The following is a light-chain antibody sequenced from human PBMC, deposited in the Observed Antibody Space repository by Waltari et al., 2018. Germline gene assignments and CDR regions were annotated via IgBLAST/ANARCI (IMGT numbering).Light chain of an antibody. Sequence: QSVLTQPPSASGTPGQRVTISCSGSSSNIGSNTVNWYQQLPGTAPKLRIYRNNQRPSGVPGRFSGSKSGTSASRAISGLQSEDEADYYCAAWDDSLNGWVFGGGTKLTVL. J-gene: IGLJ3*02. CDR1: SSNIGSNT. V-gene: IGLV1-44*01. CDR2: RNN. CDR3: AAWDDSLNGWV.